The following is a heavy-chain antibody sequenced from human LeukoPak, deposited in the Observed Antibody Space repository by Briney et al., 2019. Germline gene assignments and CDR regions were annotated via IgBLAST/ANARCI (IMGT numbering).Heavy chain of an antibody. CDR1: GYIFTGHY. Sequence: ASVKVSCKASGYIFTGHYVHWVRQAPRQGLECMGRINPITGSTNHVQKFQGRVTMTTNTAISEAYMELTGLRSDDTAVYYCARGPSGYANGFDYWGQGTLVTVSS. V-gene: IGHV1-2*06. D-gene: IGHD5-12*01. J-gene: IGHJ4*02. CDR2: INPITGST. CDR3: ARGPSGYANGFDY.